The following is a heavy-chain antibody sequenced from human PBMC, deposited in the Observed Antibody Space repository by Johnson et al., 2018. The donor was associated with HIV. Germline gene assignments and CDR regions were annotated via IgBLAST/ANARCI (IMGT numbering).Heavy chain of an antibody. J-gene: IGHJ3*02. CDR2: IWYDGHNK. V-gene: IGHV3-33*01. CDR1: GFTITTYG. D-gene: IGHD5-18*01. CDR3: ARGRRIQLWLLADAFDI. Sequence: QVQLVESGGGVVQPGRSLRLSCVASGFTITTYGMHWVRQAPGKGLEWVAVIWYDGHNKYYADSVKGRFTISRDNSKNTLYLQMNSLRAEDTAVYYRARGRRIQLWLLADAFDIWGQGTMVTVSS.